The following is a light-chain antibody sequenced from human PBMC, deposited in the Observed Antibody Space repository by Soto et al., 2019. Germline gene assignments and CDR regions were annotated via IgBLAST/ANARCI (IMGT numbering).Light chain of an antibody. CDR3: QQYGSSLGP. Sequence: LSPGERATLSCRAGQSVSSSYLAWYQQKPGQAPRLLIYGASSRATGIPDRFSGSGSGTDFTLTISRLEPEDFAVYYCQQYGSSLGPFGQGTKVEIK. J-gene: IGKJ1*01. V-gene: IGKV3-20*01. CDR2: GAS. CDR1: QSVSSSY.